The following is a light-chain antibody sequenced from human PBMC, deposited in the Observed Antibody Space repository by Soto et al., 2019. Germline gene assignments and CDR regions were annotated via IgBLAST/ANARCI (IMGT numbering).Light chain of an antibody. CDR3: QQYNNWPPQYT. J-gene: IGKJ2*01. CDR2: GAS. Sequence: EIVMTQSPATLSVSPGERATLSCRASQSVSSNLDWYQQKPGQAPRLLIYGASTRATGIPARFSGSGSGTEFTLTISSLQSEDFAVYYCQQYNNWPPQYTFGQGTKLEIK. V-gene: IGKV3-15*01. CDR1: QSVSSN.